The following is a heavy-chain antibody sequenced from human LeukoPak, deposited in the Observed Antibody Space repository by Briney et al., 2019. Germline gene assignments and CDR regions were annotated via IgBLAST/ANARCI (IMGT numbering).Heavy chain of an antibody. CDR3: AKYGSGLGFDY. CDR1: GGSISSYY. J-gene: IGHJ4*02. Sequence: SETLSLTCTVSGGSISSYYWSWIRQPPGKGLEWIGFISYSGNTNYNPSLKSRVTILVDTSKNQFSLTLPSVTAADTAVYYCAKYGSGLGFDYWGQGTLVTVSS. D-gene: IGHD3-10*01. V-gene: IGHV4-59*01. CDR2: ISYSGNT.